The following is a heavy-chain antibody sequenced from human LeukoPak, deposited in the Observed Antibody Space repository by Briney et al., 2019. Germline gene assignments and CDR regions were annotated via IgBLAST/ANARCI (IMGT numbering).Heavy chain of an antibody. V-gene: IGHV3-74*01. D-gene: IGHD6-6*01. J-gene: IGHJ6*03. CDR3: ARGAFEYSSSDYYMDV. CDR2: INSDGSST. Sequence: GGSLRLSCAASGFTFSSYWMHWVRQAPGKGLVWVSRINSDGSSTSYADSVKGRFTISRDNAKNTLDLLMNSLRAEDTAVYYCARGAFEYSSSDYYMDVWGKGTTVTVSS. CDR1: GFTFSSYW.